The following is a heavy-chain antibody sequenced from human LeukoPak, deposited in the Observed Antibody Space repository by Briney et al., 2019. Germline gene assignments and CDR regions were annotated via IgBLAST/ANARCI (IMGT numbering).Heavy chain of an antibody. CDR1: GASVSSSNW. D-gene: IGHD6-13*01. Sequence: SSETLSLTCAVSGASVSSSNWWMWVRQPPKKGLEWIGEIHHSGSTNYNPSLKSRVTMSVDTSKNQISLRLTSVTAADTAVYYCARDGLRIAALTPYYYGMDVWGQGTTVTVSS. CDR2: IHHSGST. V-gene: IGHV4-4*02. CDR3: ARDGLRIAALTPYYYGMDV. J-gene: IGHJ6*02.